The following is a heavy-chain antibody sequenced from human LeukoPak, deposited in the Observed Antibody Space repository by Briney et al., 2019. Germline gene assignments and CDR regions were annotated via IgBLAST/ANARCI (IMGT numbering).Heavy chain of an antibody. Sequence: SVKVSCKASGGTFSTYTITWVRQAAGQGLEWMGGIIPVFGTANYAQKFQGRVTVATDESTSTAYLELSSLRSEDTAIYYCARVDRYHYYLDVWGKGTTVTVSS. V-gene: IGHV1-69*05. CDR2: IIPVFGTA. CDR3: ARVDRYHYYLDV. CDR1: GGTFSTYT. J-gene: IGHJ6*03.